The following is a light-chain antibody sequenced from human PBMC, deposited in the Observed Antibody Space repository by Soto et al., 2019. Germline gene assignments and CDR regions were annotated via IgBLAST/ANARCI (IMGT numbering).Light chain of an antibody. CDR2: KAS. Sequence: DIQMTQSPSTVRASXGDRVTISCRPRLGISSFLAWYQQKPGTAPKIXXYKASSLEPGGPSSFSGSGSGTAFTPTISSRQPEDFATYYRQQYNSYSGTFGQGTKVDIK. J-gene: IGKJ1*01. CDR1: LGISSF. V-gene: IGKV1-5*03. CDR3: QQYNSYSGT.